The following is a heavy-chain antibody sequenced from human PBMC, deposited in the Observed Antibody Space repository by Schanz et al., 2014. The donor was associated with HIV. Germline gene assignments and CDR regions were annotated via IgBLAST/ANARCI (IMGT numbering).Heavy chain of an antibody. CDR1: GFNFSSYG. CDR2: IWYDGGNK. D-gene: IGHD1-26*01. V-gene: IGHV3-30*02. J-gene: IGHJ3*02. CDR3: AKDGSWEAFDVFDI. Sequence: VRLVESGGGVVKPGGSLRLSCAASGFNFSSYGMHWVRQAPGKGLEWVALIWYDGGNKYYADSVEGRFTISRDNSKNTLYLQMNSLRAEDTAVYYCAKDGSWEAFDVFDIWGQGTMVTVSS.